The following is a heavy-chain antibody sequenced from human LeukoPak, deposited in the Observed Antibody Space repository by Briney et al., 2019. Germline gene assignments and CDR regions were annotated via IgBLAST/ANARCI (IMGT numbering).Heavy chain of an antibody. Sequence: PSEILSLTCTVSGGSISSYYWSWIRQPPGKGLEWIGYMYFGGSSNYNPSLKSRVTISVDTSKNQLSLNLNSVTAADTAVYYCTRASRGYSYGFAEYWGQGTLVTVSS. V-gene: IGHV4-59*01. CDR3: TRASRGYSYGFAEY. J-gene: IGHJ4*02. D-gene: IGHD5-18*01. CDR2: MYFGGSS. CDR1: GGSISSYY.